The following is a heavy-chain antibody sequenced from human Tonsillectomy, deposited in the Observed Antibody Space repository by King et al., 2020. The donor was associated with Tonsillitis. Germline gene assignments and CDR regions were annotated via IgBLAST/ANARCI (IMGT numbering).Heavy chain of an antibody. Sequence: VQLVESGGGVVQPGRSLRLSCAASGFTISRYAMHWVRQAPGKGLEWLAVISYDGDNKYYADSVKGRFTISRDNSNNTLYVQMNSLRAEDTAVYYCARSSSSLGYYFDYWGQGTLVTVSS. CDR3: ARSSSSLGYYFDY. CDR2: ISYDGDNK. J-gene: IGHJ4*02. V-gene: IGHV3-30*04. CDR1: GFTISRYA. D-gene: IGHD6-6*01.